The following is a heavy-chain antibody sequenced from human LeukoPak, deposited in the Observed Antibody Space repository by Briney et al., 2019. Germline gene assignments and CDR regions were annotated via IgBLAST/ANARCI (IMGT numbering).Heavy chain of an antibody. CDR1: GYTFTGYY. CDR2: INPNSGGT. V-gene: IGHV1-2*06. J-gene: IGHJ4*02. D-gene: IGHD2-2*01. Sequence: ASVKVSCKASGYTFTGYYMHWVRQAPGQGLEWMGRINPNSGGTNYAQKFQGRVTMTRDTSISTAYMELSRLRSDDTAVYHCARTKSSTSLLANYWGQGTLVTVSS. CDR3: ARTKSSTSLLANY.